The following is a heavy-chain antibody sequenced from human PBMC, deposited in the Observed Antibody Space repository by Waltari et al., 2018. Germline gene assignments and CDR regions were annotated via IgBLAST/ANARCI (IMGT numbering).Heavy chain of an antibody. J-gene: IGHJ4*02. CDR3: VRSGSSTPFDY. CDR2: MRGEGSFT. CDR1: GFTFIRYW. Sequence: EVPLVESGGGFLQPGGSLVLSCAVSGFTFIRYWLHLVRQAPGKGLVVVSRMRGEGSFTSYADSVKGRFTISRDNAKNTLYLQMNSLRAEETAVYYCVRSGSSTPFDYWGQGTLVTVSS. V-gene: IGHV3-74*01. D-gene: IGHD6-6*01.